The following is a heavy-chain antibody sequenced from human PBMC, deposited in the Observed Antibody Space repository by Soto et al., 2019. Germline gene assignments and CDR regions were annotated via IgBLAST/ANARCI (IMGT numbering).Heavy chain of an antibody. CDR2: IYHSGST. V-gene: IGHV4-30-2*01. CDR1: GGSISSGGYS. J-gene: IGHJ4*02. D-gene: IGHD3-10*01. Sequence: QLQLQESGSGLVKPSQTLSLTCAVSGGSISSGGYSWSWIRQPPGKGLEWIGYIYHSGSTYYNPYLKSRVTISVDRSKNQFSLKLSSVTAADTAVYYCARAIGWFGELLGGYYFDYWGQGTLVTVSS. CDR3: ARAIGWFGELLGGYYFDY.